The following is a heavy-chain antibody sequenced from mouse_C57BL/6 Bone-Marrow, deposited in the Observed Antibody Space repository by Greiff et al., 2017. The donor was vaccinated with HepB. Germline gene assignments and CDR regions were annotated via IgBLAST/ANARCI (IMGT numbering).Heavy chain of an antibody. J-gene: IGHJ3*01. CDR3: ARPYSNFAWFAY. Sequence: EVQGVESGGDLVKPGGSLKLSCAASGFTFSSYGMSWVRQTPDKRLEWVATISSGGSYTYYPDSVKGRFTISRDNAKNTLYLQMSSLKSEDTAMYYCARPYSNFAWFAYWGQGTLVTVSA. CDR2: ISSGGSYT. V-gene: IGHV5-6*01. CDR1: GFTFSSYG. D-gene: IGHD2-5*01.